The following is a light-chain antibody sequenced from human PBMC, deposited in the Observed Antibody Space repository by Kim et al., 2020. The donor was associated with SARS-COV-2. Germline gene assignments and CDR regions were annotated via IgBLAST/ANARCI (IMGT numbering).Light chain of an antibody. J-gene: IGKJ2*01. V-gene: IGKV2-29*03. CDR1: QSLLHRDVKTF. Sequence: QPAAIAGKASQSLLHRDVKTFFYWYLQKPGQSPQLLIYEVSSRFSGVPERFSGSGSATDFTLTISRVEADDVGIYYCMQGIRPPYTFGQGTKLEI. CDR3: MQGIRPPYT. CDR2: EVS.